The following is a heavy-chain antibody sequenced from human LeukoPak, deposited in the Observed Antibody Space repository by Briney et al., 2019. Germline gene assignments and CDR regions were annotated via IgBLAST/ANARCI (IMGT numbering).Heavy chain of an antibody. CDR3: AKTPNYYYDSSGYYYFDY. Sequence: GGSLRLSCAASGFTFSNFALSWVRQAPGKGLQWISAISGSAASTYYADSVRGRFTISRDNSESILYLQMNSLRAEDTAVYYCAKTPNYYYDSSGYYYFDYWGQGTLVTVSS. J-gene: IGHJ4*02. D-gene: IGHD3-22*01. CDR1: GFTFSNFA. CDR2: ISGSAAST. V-gene: IGHV3-23*01.